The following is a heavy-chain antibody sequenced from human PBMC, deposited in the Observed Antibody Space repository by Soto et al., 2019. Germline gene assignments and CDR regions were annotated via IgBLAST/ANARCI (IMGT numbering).Heavy chain of an antibody. V-gene: IGHV4-30-4*01. CDR2: VYSSGTT. D-gene: IGHD2-8*01. Sequence: QVQLQESGPGLVKPSQTLSLTCTVSGGSISSGDYYWTWIRQSPGKGLEWIGYVYSSGTTYYHPFVKSRVTISLDTSKNQFSLKVNSVTAADTAVYYCARVDGTKRGADYWGQGTLVTVSS. CDR3: ARVDGTKRGADY. J-gene: IGHJ4*02. CDR1: GGSISSGDYY.